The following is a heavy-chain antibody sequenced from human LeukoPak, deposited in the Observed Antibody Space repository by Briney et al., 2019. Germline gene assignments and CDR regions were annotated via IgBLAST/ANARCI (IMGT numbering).Heavy chain of an antibody. D-gene: IGHD3-3*01. CDR1: GFTFSSYS. Sequence: GGSLRLSCAASGFTFSSYSMNWVRQAPGKGLEWVSSISSSSSYIYYADSVKGRFTISRDNAKNSLYLQMNSMRAEDTAVYYCARAYDFWSGFDYWGQGTLVTVSS. CDR3: ARAYDFWSGFDY. J-gene: IGHJ4*02. CDR2: ISSSSSYI. V-gene: IGHV3-21*01.